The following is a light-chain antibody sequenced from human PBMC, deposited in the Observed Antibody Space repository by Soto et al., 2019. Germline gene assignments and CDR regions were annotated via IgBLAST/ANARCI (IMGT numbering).Light chain of an antibody. Sequence: DIQMTQSPPSLSASVGDRVTITCRASQTISSYLNWYQQKPGKATKLLIYAASTLQSGVPSRFSGSGSGTDFTLTISSLQPEDFATYYCQQSHGIPYTFCQGTKLDSK. J-gene: IGKJ2*01. V-gene: IGKV1-39*01. CDR2: AAS. CDR1: QTISSY. CDR3: QQSHGIPYT.